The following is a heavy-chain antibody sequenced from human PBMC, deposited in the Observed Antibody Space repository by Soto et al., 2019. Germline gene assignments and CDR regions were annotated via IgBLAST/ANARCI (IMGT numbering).Heavy chain of an antibody. Sequence: QVQLVQSGSEVKKPGSSVRVSCKTSGGTFSIYTISWVRQAPGQGLEWMGRVLPFLDITSYSQSFQGRVTITADRSTTTAYMELSSLRSEDTAVYYCARDRDNSNWPNFDSWGQGTLVPVSS. V-gene: IGHV1-69*04. CDR3: ARDRDNSNWPNFDS. D-gene: IGHD6-13*01. CDR1: GGTFSIYT. CDR2: VLPFLDIT. J-gene: IGHJ4*02.